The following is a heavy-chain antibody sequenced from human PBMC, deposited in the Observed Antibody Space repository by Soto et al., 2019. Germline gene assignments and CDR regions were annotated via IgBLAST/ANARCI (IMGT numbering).Heavy chain of an antibody. CDR3: ARVRYYYDSSGYYYFDY. CDR1: GGTFSSYA. CDR2: IIPIFGTA. D-gene: IGHD3-22*01. Sequence: SVKVSCKASGGTFSSYAISWVRQAPGQGLEWMGGIIPIFGTANYAQKFQGRVTITADESTSTAYMELSSLRSEDTAVYYCARVRYYYDSSGYYYFDYWGQGTLVTVSS. V-gene: IGHV1-69*13. J-gene: IGHJ4*02.